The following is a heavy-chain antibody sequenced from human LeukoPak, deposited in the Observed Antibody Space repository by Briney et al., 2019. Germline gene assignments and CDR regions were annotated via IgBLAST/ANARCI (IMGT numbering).Heavy chain of an antibody. D-gene: IGHD6-6*01. Sequence: ASVKVSCKASGYTFTSYDINWVRQAPGQGLEWMGIINPSGGSTSYAQKFQGRVTMTRDTSTSTVYMELSSLRSEDTAVYYCAREGFPDQSYSSSSGLGYWGQGTLVTVSS. V-gene: IGHV1-46*01. J-gene: IGHJ4*02. CDR1: GYTFTSYD. CDR2: INPSGGST. CDR3: AREGFPDQSYSSSSGLGY.